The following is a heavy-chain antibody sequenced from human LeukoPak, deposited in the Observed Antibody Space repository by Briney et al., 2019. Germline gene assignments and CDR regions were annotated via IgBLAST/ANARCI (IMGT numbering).Heavy chain of an antibody. CDR2: IGTAGDS. CDR1: GFSFSSYD. V-gene: IGHV3-13*01. D-gene: IGHD2-15*01. CDR3: ARSVGGSSWFDP. Sequence: PGGSLRLSCAASGFSFSSYDMHWVRHITGKGLEWVSVIGTAGDSLYAGSARGRFTISRENAKNSLYLQMNSLRAGDTAVYYCARSVGGSSWFDPWGQGTLVTVSS. J-gene: IGHJ5*02.